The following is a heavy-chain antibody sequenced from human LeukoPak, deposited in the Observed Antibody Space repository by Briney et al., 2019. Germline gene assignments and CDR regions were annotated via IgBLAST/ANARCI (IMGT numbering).Heavy chain of an antibody. CDR1: GFTFSSYA. D-gene: IGHD1-26*01. V-gene: IGHV3-23*01. J-gene: IGHJ4*02. CDR3: AKIWLGRDIQRGVTVRELPPSPFDY. CDR2: ISGSGGST. Sequence: GGSLRLSCAASGFTFSSYATSWVRQAPGKGLEWVSAISGSGGSTYYADSVKGRFTISRDNSKNTLYLQMNSLRAEDTAVYYCAKIWLGRDIQRGVTVRELPPSPFDYWGQGTLVTVSS.